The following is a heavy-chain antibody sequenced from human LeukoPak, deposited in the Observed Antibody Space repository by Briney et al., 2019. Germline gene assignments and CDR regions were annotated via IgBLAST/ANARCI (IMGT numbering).Heavy chain of an antibody. CDR3: AREGQWLPDAFDI. D-gene: IGHD6-19*01. CDR2: IKQDGSEK. V-gene: IGHV3-7*01. Sequence: PGGSLRLSCAASGFTFSSYAMSWVRQAPGKGLEWVANIKQDGSEKYYVDSVKGRFTISRDNAKNSLYLQMNSLRAEDTAVYYCAREGQWLPDAFDIWGQGTMVTVSS. CDR1: GFTFSSYA. J-gene: IGHJ3*02.